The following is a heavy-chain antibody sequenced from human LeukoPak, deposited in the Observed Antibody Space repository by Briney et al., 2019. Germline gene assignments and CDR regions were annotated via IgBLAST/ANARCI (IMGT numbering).Heavy chain of an antibody. D-gene: IGHD5-18*01. V-gene: IGHV1-18*01. CDR1: GYTFTSYG. CDR3: ARAYGYSYGHWWFDP. CDR2: ISAYNGNT. J-gene: IGHJ5*02. Sequence: ASVKVSCKASGYTFTSYGISWVRQAPGQGLEWMGWISAYNGNTNYAQKLQGRVTMTTDTSTSTAYMELRSLRSDDTAVCYCARAYGYSYGHWWFDPWGQGTLVTVSS.